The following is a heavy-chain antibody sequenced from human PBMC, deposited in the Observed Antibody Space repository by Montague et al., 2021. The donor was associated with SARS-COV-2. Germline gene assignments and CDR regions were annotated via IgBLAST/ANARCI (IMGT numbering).Heavy chain of an antibody. CDR3: AKDFMSLMVYAMVYYYYGMDV. CDR1: GLTFSSYG. V-gene: IGHV3-30*18. D-gene: IGHD2-8*01. Sequence: SLRLSCAASGLTFSSYGMHWVRQAPGKGLEWVAVISYDGSNKYYADSVKGRFTISRDNSKNTLYLQMSSLRAEDTAVYYCAKDFMSLMVYAMVYYYYGMDVWGQGTTVTVSS. CDR2: ISYDGSNK. J-gene: IGHJ6*02.